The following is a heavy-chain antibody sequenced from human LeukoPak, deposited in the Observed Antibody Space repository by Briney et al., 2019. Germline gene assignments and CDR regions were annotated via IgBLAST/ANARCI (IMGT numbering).Heavy chain of an antibody. CDR2: LSRGGGTT. Sequence: GGSLRLSCTGSGFNFNMFAMNWVRQAPGQGLEWVSGLSRGGGTTNYADSVKGWFTISRDKSKNMVFLQTNSLRPEDTAVYYCAKEQRIRHCTEGVCMEGYYFDYWGQGSLVTVSS. CDR3: AKEQRIRHCTEGVCMEGYYFDY. V-gene: IGHV3-23*01. CDR1: GFNFNMFA. D-gene: IGHD2-8*01. J-gene: IGHJ4*02.